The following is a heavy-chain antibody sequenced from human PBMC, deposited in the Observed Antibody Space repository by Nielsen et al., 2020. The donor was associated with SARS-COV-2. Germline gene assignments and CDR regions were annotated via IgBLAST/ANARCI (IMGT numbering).Heavy chain of an antibody. Sequence: WIRQPPGKGLEWVSSISSTSIYIYYADSVKGRFTISRDNAKNSLYLQMNSLRAEDTAVYYCAREAGSHSLDYYGMDVWGQGTTVTVSS. CDR2: ISSTSIYI. V-gene: IGHV3-21*04. D-gene: IGHD1-26*01. CDR3: AREAGSHSLDYYGMDV. J-gene: IGHJ6*02.